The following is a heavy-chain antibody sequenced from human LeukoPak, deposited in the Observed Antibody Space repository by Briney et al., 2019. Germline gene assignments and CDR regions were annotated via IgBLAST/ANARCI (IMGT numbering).Heavy chain of an antibody. CDR2: ISWNSGSI. V-gene: IGHV3-9*01. D-gene: IGHD5-12*01. J-gene: IGHJ4*02. CDR1: GFTFDDYA. CDR3: AKDNRIGGYDWSLGY. Sequence: PGGSLRLSCAAPGFTFDDYAMHWVRQAPGKGLEWVSGISWNSGSIGYADSVKGRFTISRDNAKNSLYLQMNSLRAEDTALYYCAKDNRIGGYDWSLGYWGQGTLVTVSS.